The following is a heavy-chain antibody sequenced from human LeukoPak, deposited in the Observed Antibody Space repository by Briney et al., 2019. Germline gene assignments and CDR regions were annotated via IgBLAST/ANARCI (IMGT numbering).Heavy chain of an antibody. V-gene: IGHV3-23*01. Sequence: GGSLRLSCAASGFTFSSYAMSWVRQAPGKGLEWVSSINSRGENTYYADSVKGRFTITRDNSKNTLYLQMNSLRAEDTAVYYCAKEDIVVVPAASDGWFDPWGQGTLVTVSS. CDR1: GFTFSSYA. CDR3: AKEDIVVVPAASDGWFDP. D-gene: IGHD2-2*01. CDR2: INSRGENT. J-gene: IGHJ5*02.